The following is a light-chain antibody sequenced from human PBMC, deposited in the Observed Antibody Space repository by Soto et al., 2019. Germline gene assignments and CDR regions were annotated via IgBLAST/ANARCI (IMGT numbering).Light chain of an antibody. CDR2: DAS. J-gene: IGKJ2*01. CDR1: QKINDY. Sequence: DIQMTQSPSSLSASVGDRVTITCQASQKINDYLNWYQHKPGKAPKLLIYDASNLDTGVPTRFSGSGSGTHFTFTINALQPEDFATYYCQQYDSLPPYAFGQGTRLEIK. V-gene: IGKV1-33*01. CDR3: QQYDSLPPYA.